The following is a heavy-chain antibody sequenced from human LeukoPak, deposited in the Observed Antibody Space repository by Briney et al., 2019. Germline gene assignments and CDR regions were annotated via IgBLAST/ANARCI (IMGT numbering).Heavy chain of an antibody. CDR1: GFTFSRYA. CDR2: ISGSGNA. V-gene: IGHV3-23*01. J-gene: IGHJ6*03. Sequence: PGGSLRLSCVASGFTFSRYAMNWVRQAPGKGLEWVSVISGSGNAYQAASLKGRFTISRDDSTNTLYLQMNALRVEDTAADYCAKTRYYYDYMDVWGKGTTVTVSS. CDR3: AKTRYYYDYMDV. D-gene: IGHD3-9*01.